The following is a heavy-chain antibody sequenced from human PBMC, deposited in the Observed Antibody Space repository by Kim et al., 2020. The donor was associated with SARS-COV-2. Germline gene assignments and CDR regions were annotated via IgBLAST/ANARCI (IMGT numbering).Heavy chain of an antibody. CDR1: GFTFSGYT. CDR2: ISPSGSNI. J-gene: IGHJ4*02. Sequence: GGSLRLSCAASGFTFSGYTMNWVCQAPGKGLEWLSSISPSGSNIYYADSVRGRFTISRDNTKNSLSLQMNSLTADDTAVYYCARARGGYFSDYWGQGTLVTVSS. V-gene: IGHV3-21*04. CDR3: ARARGGYFSDY. D-gene: IGHD5-12*01.